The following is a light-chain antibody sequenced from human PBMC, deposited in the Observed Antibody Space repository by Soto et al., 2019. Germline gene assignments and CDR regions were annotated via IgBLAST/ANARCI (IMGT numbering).Light chain of an antibody. CDR1: SSDIGGYNY. V-gene: IGLV2-14*01. CDR2: EVS. CDR3: SSYAGSNNPYV. Sequence: QSALTQPASVSGSPGQSITISCTGTSSDIGGYNYVSWYQQHPGKAPKLTIYEVSNRPSGVSNRFSGSKSGNTASLTVSGLQAEDEADYYCSSYAGSNNPYVFGTGTKVTVL. J-gene: IGLJ1*01.